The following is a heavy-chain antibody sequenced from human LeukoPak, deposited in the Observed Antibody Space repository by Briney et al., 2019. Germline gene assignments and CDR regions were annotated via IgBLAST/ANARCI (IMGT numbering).Heavy chain of an antibody. CDR3: ARGGSSSWTFDY. J-gene: IGHJ4*02. D-gene: IGHD6-13*01. CDR1: GGAISSYY. V-gene: IGHV4-59*01. Sequence: SETLSLTCTVSGGAISSYYWSWIRQPPGKGLEWIGYIYYSGSTNYNPSLKSRVTISVDTSKNQFSLKPSSVTAADTAVYYCARGGSSSWTFDYWGQGTLVTVSS. CDR2: IYYSGST.